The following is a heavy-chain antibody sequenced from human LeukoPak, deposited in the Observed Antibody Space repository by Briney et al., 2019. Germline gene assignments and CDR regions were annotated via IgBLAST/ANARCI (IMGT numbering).Heavy chain of an antibody. CDR1: GGSISSGDYY. CDR2: IYYSGST. D-gene: IGHD3-22*01. V-gene: IGHV4-30-4*01. J-gene: IGHJ4*02. Sequence: SQTLSLTCTVSGGSISSGDYYWSWIRQPPGKGLEWIGYIYYSGSTYYNPSLKSRVTISVDTSKNQFSLRLSSVTAADTAVYYCARVPFRSYYDSSGYCFDYWGQGTLVTVSS. CDR3: ARVPFRSYYDSSGYCFDY.